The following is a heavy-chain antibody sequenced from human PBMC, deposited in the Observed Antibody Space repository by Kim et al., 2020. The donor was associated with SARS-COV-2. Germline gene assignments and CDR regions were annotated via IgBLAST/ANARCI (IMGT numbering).Heavy chain of an antibody. CDR3: ASCRCSSTSCYVCAFDI. J-gene: IGHJ3*02. Sequence: SVKVSCKASGGTFSSYAISWVRQAPGQGLEWMGRIIPILGIANYAQKFQGRVTITADKSTSTAYMELSSLRSEDTAVYYCASCRCSSTSCYVCAFDIWGQGTMVTVSS. D-gene: IGHD2-2*01. CDR1: GGTFSSYA. CDR2: IIPILGIA. V-gene: IGHV1-69*04.